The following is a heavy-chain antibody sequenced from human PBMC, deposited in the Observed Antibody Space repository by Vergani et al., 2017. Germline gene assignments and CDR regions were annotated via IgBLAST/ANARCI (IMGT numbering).Heavy chain of an antibody. V-gene: IGHV1-46*01. Sequence: QVQLVQSGAEVTQPGASVKVSCKASGYTFTSYYMHWVRQAPGQGLEWMGIINPSGGSTSYAQKFQGIVTMTRDTSTSTVYMELSSLRSEDTAVYYCARESDDSIGYHRPDAFDIWGQGTMVTVSS. CDR1: GYTFTSYY. CDR2: INPSGGST. CDR3: ARESDDSIGYHRPDAFDI. J-gene: IGHJ3*02. D-gene: IGHD3-22*01.